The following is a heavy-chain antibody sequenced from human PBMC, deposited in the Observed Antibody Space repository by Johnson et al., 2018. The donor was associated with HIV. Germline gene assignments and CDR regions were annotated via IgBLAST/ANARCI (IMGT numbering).Heavy chain of an antibody. CDR3: ARDGTGGDCSGGRCYDAFDI. J-gene: IGHJ3*02. V-gene: IGHV3-20*04. CDR1: GFTFDDYG. Sequence: EQLVESGGGLVQPGGSLRLSCAASGFTFDDYGMSWVRQAPGKGLEWVSGINWNGGSTGYADSVKGRFTISRDNAKNSLYLQMNSLRAEDTALYYCARDGTGGDCSGGRCYDAFDIWGQVTMVTVSS. D-gene: IGHD2-15*01. CDR2: INWNGGST.